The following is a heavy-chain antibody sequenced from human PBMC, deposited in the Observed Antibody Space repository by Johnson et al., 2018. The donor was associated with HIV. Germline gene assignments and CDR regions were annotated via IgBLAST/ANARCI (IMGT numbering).Heavy chain of an antibody. Sequence: VQLVESGGGLVQPGGSLKLACSASGFTFSGSALHWVRQAPGKGLEWVSVIYSGGSTQYADFVKGRFSISRDTSKNTVYLQMNSLRVEDTALYYCASVRRGALDIWGQGTMVTVSS. CDR3: ASVRRGALDI. J-gene: IGHJ3*02. CDR2: IYSGGST. V-gene: IGHV3-66*01. D-gene: IGHD3-10*02. CDR1: GFTFSGSA.